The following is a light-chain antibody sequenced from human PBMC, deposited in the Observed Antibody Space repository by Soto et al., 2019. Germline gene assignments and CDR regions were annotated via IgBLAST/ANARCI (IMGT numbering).Light chain of an antibody. CDR3: QKYNSAPRT. Sequence: DIQMTQSPSSRSASVGDRVTITCRASQSINTYLNWYQQKPGKAPNLLIYAASSLQSGVPSRFSGSGSGTDFTLTISSLQPEDVATYYCQKYNSAPRTFGQGTKVDIK. J-gene: IGKJ1*01. V-gene: IGKV1-39*01. CDR1: QSINTY. CDR2: AAS.